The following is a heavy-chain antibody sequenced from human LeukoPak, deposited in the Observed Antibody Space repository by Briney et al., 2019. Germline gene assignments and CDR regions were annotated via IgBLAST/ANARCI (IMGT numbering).Heavy chain of an antibody. CDR3: TREQQRLVPDY. CDR2: INPNSGGA. D-gene: IGHD6-19*01. CDR1: GYTFTRYY. Sequence: ASVKVSCKASGYTFTRYYMHWVRQAPGQGLEWMGRINPNSGGANYAQKFQGRVTMTRDTSISTAYMELSGVRSDATAVYHCTREQQRLVPDYWGQGTLVTVSS. J-gene: IGHJ4*02. V-gene: IGHV1-2*06.